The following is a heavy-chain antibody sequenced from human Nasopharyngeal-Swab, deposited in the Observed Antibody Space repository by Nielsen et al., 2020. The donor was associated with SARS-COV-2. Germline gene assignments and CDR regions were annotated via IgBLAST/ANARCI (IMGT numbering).Heavy chain of an antibody. J-gene: IGHJ5*01. D-gene: IGHD3-3*01. CDR1: GFTFADYA. V-gene: IGHV3-20*01. Sequence: GGSLRLSCAASGFTFADYAMSWVRQVPGKGLEWVANINWIGGSADYSDAVKGRFTISRDNAKNSLYLQMNSLRAEDTAIYHCARQTIYSFGWFDSWGQGNLVTVSS. CDR3: ARQTIYSFGWFDS. CDR2: INWIGGSA.